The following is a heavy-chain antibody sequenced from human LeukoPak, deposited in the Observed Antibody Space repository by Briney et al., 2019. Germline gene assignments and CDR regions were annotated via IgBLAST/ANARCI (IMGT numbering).Heavy chain of an antibody. Sequence: TGGSLRLSCAASGFTFSSYAMHWVRQAPGKGLEWVAVISYDGSNKYYADSVKGRFTISRDNSKNSLYLQMNSLRAEDTAVYYCARSSAVGYLNDAFDIWGQGTMVTVSS. CDR3: ARSSAVGYLNDAFDI. CDR1: GFTFSSYA. V-gene: IGHV3-30-3*01. J-gene: IGHJ3*02. D-gene: IGHD6-19*01. CDR2: ISYDGSNK.